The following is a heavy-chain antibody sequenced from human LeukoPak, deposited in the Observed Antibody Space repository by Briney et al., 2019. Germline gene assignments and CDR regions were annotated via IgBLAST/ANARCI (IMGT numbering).Heavy chain of an antibody. CDR2: IYSTGNT. CDR3: ARGGLFAFDI. V-gene: IGHV4-61*08. Sequence: SETLSLTCTVSGGSISSGDYYWSWIRQSPGKGLELIGYIYSTGNTNYNPSLKSRVAISVDTSRNQFSLKLTSVTAADTAVFYCARGGLFAFDIWGQGTMVIVSS. CDR1: GGSISSGDYY. J-gene: IGHJ3*02.